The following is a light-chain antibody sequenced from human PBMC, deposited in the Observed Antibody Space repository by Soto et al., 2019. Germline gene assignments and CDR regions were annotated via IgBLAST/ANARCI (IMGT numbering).Light chain of an antibody. CDR2: GAS. CDR1: QSVSSSY. V-gene: IGKV3-20*01. Sequence: EIVLTQSPGTLSLSPGERATLSCRAGQSVSSSYLAWYQQKPGQTPKLLIYGASNRATGIPDRFSGSGSGTDFTLTISRLEPEDFAVYYCQQFGNSPYTFGQGTKLEIK. J-gene: IGKJ2*01. CDR3: QQFGNSPYT.